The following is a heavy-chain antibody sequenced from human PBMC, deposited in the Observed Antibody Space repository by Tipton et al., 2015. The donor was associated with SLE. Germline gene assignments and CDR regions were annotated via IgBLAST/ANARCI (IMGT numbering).Heavy chain of an antibody. J-gene: IGHJ6*02. Sequence: LVKPTETLSLNCNVSGGSISSGGYYWSWIRQHPGKGLEWIGYMYHSGSTYYNPSLKSRVTISVDTSKNQFSLKLSSVTAADTAVYYCARAKLATDPLYFYYGMDVWGQGTTVTVSS. V-gene: IGHV4-31*03. D-gene: IGHD5-12*01. CDR1: GGSISSGGYY. CDR2: MYHSGST. CDR3: ARAKLATDPLYFYYGMDV.